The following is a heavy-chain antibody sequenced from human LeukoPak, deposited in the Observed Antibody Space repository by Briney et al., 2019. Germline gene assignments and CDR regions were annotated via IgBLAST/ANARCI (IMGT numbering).Heavy chain of an antibody. Sequence: GGSLRLSCAASGFTFSAYGMHWVRQAPGKGLDWVAVISYDGSNNYYADSVKGRFTISRDNSKNTLYLQMNSLRAEDTAVYFCAKGPRYCSSTSCLSYFDYWGQGTLVTVTS. CDR2: ISYDGSNN. CDR1: GFTFSAYG. J-gene: IGHJ4*02. D-gene: IGHD2-2*01. CDR3: AKGPRYCSSTSCLSYFDY. V-gene: IGHV3-30*18.